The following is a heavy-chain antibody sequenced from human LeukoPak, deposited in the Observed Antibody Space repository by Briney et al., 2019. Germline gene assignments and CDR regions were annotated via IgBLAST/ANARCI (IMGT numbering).Heavy chain of an antibody. V-gene: IGHV1-24*01. CDR1: GYTLTELS. J-gene: IGHJ4*02. D-gene: IGHD3-10*01. Sequence: ASVKVSCKVSGYTLTELSMHWVRQAPGKGLEWMGGFDPEDGETIYAQKFQGRVTMTEDTSTDTAYMELSSLRSEDTAVYYCATELLWFGEFHNWGQGTLVTVSS. CDR2: FDPEDGET. CDR3: ATELLWFGEFHN.